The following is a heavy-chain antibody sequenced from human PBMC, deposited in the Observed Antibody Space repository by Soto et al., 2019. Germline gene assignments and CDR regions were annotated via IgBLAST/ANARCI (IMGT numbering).Heavy chain of an antibody. CDR3: ARSQGGSSSLDIYYYCYYVMDV. CDR1: GGTFSTYA. D-gene: IGHD2-15*01. V-gene: IGHV1-69*01. CDR2: VIPIFGTP. J-gene: IGHJ6*02. Sequence: QVQLVQSGAEVKKPGSSVKVSCKAPGGTFSTYAISWVRQAPGQGLEWMGGVIPIFGTPKYAQKFQGRVTITADESTSTGYMALRSLRSEDTAVYYCARSQGGSSSLDIYYYCYYVMDVWGQGTTVTVSS.